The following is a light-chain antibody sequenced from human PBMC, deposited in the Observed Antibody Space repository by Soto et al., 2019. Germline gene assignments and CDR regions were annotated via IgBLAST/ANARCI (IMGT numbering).Light chain of an antibody. J-gene: IGLJ1*01. Sequence: QSVLIQPPSVSGSPGQSVTISCTGTSSDVGSYDYVSWYQHHPGKAPRLIIYEVVQRPSGVPDRFSGSKSGNTASLTVSGLQAADEADYFCKSYAGSNTYVFGSATKLTVL. CDR3: KSYAGSNTYV. CDR2: EVV. CDR1: SSDVGSYDY. V-gene: IGLV2-8*01.